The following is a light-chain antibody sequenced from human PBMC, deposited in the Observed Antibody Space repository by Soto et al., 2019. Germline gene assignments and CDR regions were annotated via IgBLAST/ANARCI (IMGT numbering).Light chain of an antibody. V-gene: IGKV3-20*01. J-gene: IGKJ4*01. CDR2: GAS. CDR3: QQYGSSPLT. Sequence: EVVLTQSPGTLSLSPGERVTILCLASQSVSSTSLAWYQQKPGQTPRLLIYGASSRATGTPDRISGGGSGTHFTLTISRLEPEDFAVYYCQQYGSSPLTFGGGTKVEIK. CDR1: QSVSSTS.